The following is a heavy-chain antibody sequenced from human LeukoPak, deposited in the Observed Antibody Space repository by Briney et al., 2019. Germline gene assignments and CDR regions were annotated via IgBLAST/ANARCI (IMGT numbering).Heavy chain of an antibody. Sequence: GGSLRLSCAASGFTFSSYWMGWVRQAPGKGLEWVANIKQDVSEKYYVGSVTGRLTITRDNAKNSLYLQMDSLRAEDTAVYYCARYGGDCSGGSCYLGPTGQSYYYYYMDVWGKGTTVTVSS. CDR3: ARYGGDCSGGSCYLGPTGQSYYYYYMDV. CDR2: IKQDVSEK. J-gene: IGHJ6*03. CDR1: GFTFSSYW. D-gene: IGHD2-15*01. V-gene: IGHV3-7*01.